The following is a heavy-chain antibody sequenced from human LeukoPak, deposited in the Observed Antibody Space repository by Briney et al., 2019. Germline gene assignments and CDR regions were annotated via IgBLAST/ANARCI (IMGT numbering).Heavy chain of an antibody. V-gene: IGHV3-23*01. CDR2: ISGSGGST. J-gene: IGHJ4*02. CDR1: GFTFISYA. D-gene: IGHD2-21*02. Sequence: GGSLRVSCAASGFTFISYAMSSVRQAPGKGLEWVSAISGSGGSTYYADSVKGRFTISRDNSKNTLYLQMTSLRAEDTAVYYCAKDLTAYCGGDCYSGGYFDYWGQGTLVTVSS. CDR3: AKDLTAYCGGDCYSGGYFDY.